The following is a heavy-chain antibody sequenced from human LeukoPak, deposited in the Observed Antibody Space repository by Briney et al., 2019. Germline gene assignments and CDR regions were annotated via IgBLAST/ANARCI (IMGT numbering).Heavy chain of an antibody. V-gene: IGHV3-48*03. D-gene: IGHD6-19*01. J-gene: IGHJ4*02. CDR3: ARSSPAYSSGWYDY. CDR1: GFTFSNYA. CDR2: ISSSGSTI. Sequence: GGSLRLSCEASGFTFSNYAMSWVRQAPGKGLEWVSYISSSGSTIYYADSVKGRFTISRDNAKNSLYLQMNSLRAEDTAVYYCARSSPAYSSGWYDYWGQGTLVTVSS.